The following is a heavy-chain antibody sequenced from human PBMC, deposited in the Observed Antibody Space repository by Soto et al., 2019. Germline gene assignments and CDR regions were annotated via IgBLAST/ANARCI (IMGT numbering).Heavy chain of an antibody. D-gene: IGHD5-18*01. CDR1: GGSFSDFY. Sequence: SETLSLTCAVYGGSFSDFYWNWIRQSPGKGLEWIGEINHSGDTNYNPSLKSRVTISVDTSKNQFSLQLSSVTAADTAVYYCARDQGYSYGYSYFDYWGQGTLVTVSS. J-gene: IGHJ4*02. CDR3: ARDQGYSYGYSYFDY. CDR2: INHSGDT. V-gene: IGHV4-34*01.